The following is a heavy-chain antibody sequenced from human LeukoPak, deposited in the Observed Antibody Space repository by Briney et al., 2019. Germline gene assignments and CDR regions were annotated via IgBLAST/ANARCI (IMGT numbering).Heavy chain of an antibody. CDR2: ISWNSGSI. D-gene: IGHD6-13*01. V-gene: IGHV3-9*01. CDR1: GFTFDDYA. Sequence: GGSLRLSCAASGFTFDDYAMHWVRQAPGKGLEWVSGISWNSGSIGYADSVKGRFTISRDNAKNSLYLQMNSLRAEDTALYYCAKDQRRRSSSWYPAAFDIWGQGTMVTVSS. CDR3: AKDQRRRSSSWYPAAFDI. J-gene: IGHJ3*02.